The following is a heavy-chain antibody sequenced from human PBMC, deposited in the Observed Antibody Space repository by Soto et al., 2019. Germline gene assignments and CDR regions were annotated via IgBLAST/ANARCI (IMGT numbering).Heavy chain of an antibody. V-gene: IGHV3-30-3*01. CDR1: GFTFGNYA. CDR3: ARENNGWSLDY. Sequence: QVQLVESGGGVVQPGRSLRLSCAASGFTFGNYAMHWVRQAPGKGLEWVTLISFDGSKTYYADSVKGRFTISRDNSKNTLFLQINSLRTEDTAVYYCARENNGWSLDYWGQGTLVTVSS. J-gene: IGHJ4*02. D-gene: IGHD6-19*01. CDR2: ISFDGSKT.